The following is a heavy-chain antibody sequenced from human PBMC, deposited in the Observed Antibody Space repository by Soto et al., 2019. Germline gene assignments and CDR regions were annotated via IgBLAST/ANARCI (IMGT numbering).Heavy chain of an antibody. J-gene: IGHJ3*02. Sequence: ASVKVSCKASGYTFTGYYMHWVRQAPGQGLEWMGWINPNSGGTNYAQKFQGWVTMTRDTSISTAYMELSRLRSDDTAVYYCARGEGIVVVGPHEAFDIWGQGTMVTVSS. V-gene: IGHV1-2*04. CDR1: GYTFTGYY. CDR3: ARGEGIVVVGPHEAFDI. CDR2: INPNSGGT. D-gene: IGHD3-22*01.